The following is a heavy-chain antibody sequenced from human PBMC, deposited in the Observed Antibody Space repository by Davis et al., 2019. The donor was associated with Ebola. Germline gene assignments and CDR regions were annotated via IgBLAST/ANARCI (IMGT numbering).Heavy chain of an antibody. V-gene: IGHV1-3*01. D-gene: IGHD6-19*01. Sequence: ASVKVSCKASGYIFTTYAMHWVRQAPGQRLEWMGWVHGGNGNTKYSQRFQGRVTITTDTSASTAYLDLSSLRSDDTAVFYCARATFGYNSGWYADYWGQGTLVSVSS. CDR3: ARATFGYNSGWYADY. J-gene: IGHJ4*02. CDR1: GYIFTTYA. CDR2: VHGGNGNT.